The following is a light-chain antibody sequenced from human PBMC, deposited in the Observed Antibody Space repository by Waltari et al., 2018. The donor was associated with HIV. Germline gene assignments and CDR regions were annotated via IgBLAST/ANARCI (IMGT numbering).Light chain of an antibody. CDR3: ATWDDSLSGSV. V-gene: IGLV1-47*01. J-gene: IGLJ3*02. Sequence: QSVLTQPPSTSGTPGQRVTISCSGSSSNSGSHYVYWYRQLPGTAPTIVMYRDYQRPSGVPVRFSGSKSGTSASLAISGLRSEDEADYFFATWDDSLSGSVFGGGTKLTVL. CDR1: SSNSGSHY. CDR2: RDY.